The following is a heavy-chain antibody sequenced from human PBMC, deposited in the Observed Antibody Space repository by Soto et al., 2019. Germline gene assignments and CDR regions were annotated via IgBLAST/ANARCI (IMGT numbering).Heavy chain of an antibody. Sequence: VGSLRLSCAASGFTFSSYSMNWVRQAPGKGLEWVSSISSISTYIYYADSVKGRFTISRDNAKNSLYLQMNSLRAEDTAVYYCARDRYYDSSGYYYPAAFDIWGQGTMVTVSS. CDR2: ISSISTYI. D-gene: IGHD3-22*01. CDR1: GFTFSSYS. J-gene: IGHJ3*02. V-gene: IGHV3-21*01. CDR3: ARDRYYDSSGYYYPAAFDI.